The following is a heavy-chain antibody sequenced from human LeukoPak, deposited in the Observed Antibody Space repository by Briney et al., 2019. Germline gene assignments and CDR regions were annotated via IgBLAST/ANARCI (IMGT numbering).Heavy chain of an antibody. V-gene: IGHV4-39*02. CDR1: GGSISSGGHY. J-gene: IGHJ4*02. Sequence: SETLSLTCIVSGGSISSGGHYWGWIRQPPGKGLEWIGSIYYSGSTYYNPSLNSRVTMFIDMSKNHFSLKMSSVTATDTAVYYCARLLCGGGSCPAESDYWGQGTLVTVSS. D-gene: IGHD2-15*01. CDR3: ARLLCGGGSCPAESDY. CDR2: IYYSGST.